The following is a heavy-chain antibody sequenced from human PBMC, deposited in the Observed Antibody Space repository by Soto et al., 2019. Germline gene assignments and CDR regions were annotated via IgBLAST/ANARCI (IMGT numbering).Heavy chain of an antibody. CDR3: AKDGQQLVLYYFDY. J-gene: IGHJ4*02. Sequence: GGSLRLSCAASGFTFDDYAMHWVRQAPGKGLEWVSGISWNSGSIGYADSVKGRFTISRDNAKNSLYLQMNSLRAEDTALYYGAKDGQQLVLYYFDYWGQGTLVTVSS. CDR1: GFTFDDYA. D-gene: IGHD6-13*01. CDR2: ISWNSGSI. V-gene: IGHV3-9*01.